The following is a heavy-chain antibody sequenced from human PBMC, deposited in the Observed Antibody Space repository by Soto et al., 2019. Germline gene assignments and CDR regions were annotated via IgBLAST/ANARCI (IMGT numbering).Heavy chain of an antibody. Sequence: EVQLVESGGGLVQPGRSLRLSCAASGFTFDDYAMHWVWQAPGKGLEWVSGISWNSGSIGYADSVKGRFTISRDNAKNSLYLQRNSLRAEDTALYYCAKGGRYSSSSLAFDIWGQGTMVTVSS. CDR1: GFTFDDYA. CDR2: ISWNSGSI. D-gene: IGHD6-6*01. CDR3: AKGGRYSSSSLAFDI. V-gene: IGHV3-9*01. J-gene: IGHJ3*02.